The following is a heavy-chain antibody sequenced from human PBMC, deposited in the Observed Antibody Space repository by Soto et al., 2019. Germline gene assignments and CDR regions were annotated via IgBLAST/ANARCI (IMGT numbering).Heavy chain of an antibody. J-gene: IGHJ6*02. Sequence: SDTLSLTCAISGGSISSNNWWTWVRRSPGKGLEWIGEIHHSESTNYNPSLNSRVTISVDKSKNQFSLKLTSVTAADTADYYCARTSYYDSTGYYNMDVWGQGTTVT. CDR1: GGSISSNNW. V-gene: IGHV4-4*02. CDR2: IHHSEST. CDR3: ARTSYYDSTGYYNMDV. D-gene: IGHD3-22*01.